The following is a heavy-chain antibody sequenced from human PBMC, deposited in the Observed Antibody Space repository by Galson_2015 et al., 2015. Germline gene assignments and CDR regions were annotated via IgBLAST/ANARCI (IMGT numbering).Heavy chain of an antibody. Sequence: LTCAVYGGSFRGYYWSWIRQPPGKGLEWIGEINHSGSTNYNPSLKSRVTISVDTSKNQFSLKLRSVTAADTAVYYCARGPGIAAVGISPRTYGMDVWGQGSTVTVSS. J-gene: IGHJ6*02. CDR1: GGSFRGYY. D-gene: IGHD6-13*01. V-gene: IGHV4-34*01. CDR3: ARGPGIAAVGISPRTYGMDV. CDR2: INHSGST.